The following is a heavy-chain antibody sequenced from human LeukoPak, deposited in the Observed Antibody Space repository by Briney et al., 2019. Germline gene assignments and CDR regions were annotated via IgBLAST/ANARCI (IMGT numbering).Heavy chain of an antibody. CDR2: ISSNGGST. J-gene: IGHJ4*02. CDR3: VKDLSGSTVTTKYFDY. CDR1: GFTFSSYA. Sequence: PGGSLRLSCSASGFTFSSYAMHWVRQAPGKGLEYVSAISSNGGSTYYADSVEGRFTISRDNSKNTLYLQMSSLRAEDTAVYYCVKDLSGSTVTTKYFDYWGQGTLVTVSS. V-gene: IGHV3-64D*06. D-gene: IGHD4-17*01.